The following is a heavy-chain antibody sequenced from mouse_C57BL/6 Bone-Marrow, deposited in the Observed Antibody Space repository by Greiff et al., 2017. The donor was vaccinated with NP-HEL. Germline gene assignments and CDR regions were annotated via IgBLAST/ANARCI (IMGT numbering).Heavy chain of an antibody. J-gene: IGHJ4*01. CDR1: GYTFTSYW. CDR2: IHPNSGST. CDR3: ARGLLWLRRRDYYAMDY. D-gene: IGHD2-2*01. Sequence: QVQLQQPGAELVKPGASVKLSCKASGYTFTSYWMHWVKQRPGRGLEWIGMIHPNSGSTNYNEKFKSKATLTVDKSSSTAYMQLSSLTSEDSAVYYCARGLLWLRRRDYYAMDYWGQGTSVTVSS. V-gene: IGHV1-64*01.